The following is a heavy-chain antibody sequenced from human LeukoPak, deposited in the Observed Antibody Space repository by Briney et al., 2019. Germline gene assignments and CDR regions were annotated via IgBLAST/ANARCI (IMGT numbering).Heavy chain of an antibody. CDR2: ISAYNGNT. CDR3: ARDVSGKPGLGATSAEYFQH. CDR1: GYTFTSYG. V-gene: IGHV1-18*01. D-gene: IGHD1-26*01. Sequence: GASVKVSCKASGYTFTSYGISWVRQAPGQGLEWMGWISAYNGNTNYAQKLQGRVTMTTDTSTSTAYMELRSLRSDDTAVYYCARDVSGKPGLGATSAEYFQHWGQGTLVTVSS. J-gene: IGHJ1*01.